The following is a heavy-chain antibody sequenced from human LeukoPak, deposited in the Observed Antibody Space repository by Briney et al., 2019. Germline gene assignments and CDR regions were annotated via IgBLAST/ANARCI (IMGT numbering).Heavy chain of an antibody. Sequence: SETLSLTCTVSGGSISNYYWSWIRQPPGKGLEWIGYVFYSGSTNYNPSLRSRVTISVDTSKNQFSLKLSSVTAADTAVYYCARRQWLVARGFQHWGQGTLVTVSS. CDR3: ARRQWLVARGFQH. CDR1: GGSISNYY. CDR2: VFYSGST. D-gene: IGHD6-19*01. J-gene: IGHJ1*01. V-gene: IGHV4-59*12.